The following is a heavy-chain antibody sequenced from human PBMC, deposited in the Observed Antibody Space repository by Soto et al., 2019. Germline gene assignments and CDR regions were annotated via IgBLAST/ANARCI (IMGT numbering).Heavy chain of an antibody. CDR3: ARGTRYYDFWSGYYPDY. J-gene: IGHJ4*02. CDR2: IYYSGST. D-gene: IGHD3-3*01. V-gene: IGHV4-30-4*01. CDR1: GGSISSGDYY. Sequence: TSETLSLTCTVSGGSISSGDYYWSWIRQPPGKGLEWIGYIYYSGSTYYIPSLKSRVTISVDTSKNQFSLKLSSVTAADTAVYYCARGTRYYDFWSGYYPDYWGQGTLVTVSS.